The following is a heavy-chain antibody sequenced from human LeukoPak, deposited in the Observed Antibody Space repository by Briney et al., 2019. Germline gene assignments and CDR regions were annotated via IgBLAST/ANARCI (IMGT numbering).Heavy chain of an antibody. Sequence: GGSLRLSCAASGFTFSSVWVSWVRQAPGKGLEWVSAIRGSGGTYYADSVKGRFTISRDNSKNTLHLQMNSLRAEDTAVYYCAKAGIVGASDYWGQGTLVTVSS. V-gene: IGHV3-23*01. CDR1: GFTFSSVW. CDR2: IRGSGGT. J-gene: IGHJ4*02. D-gene: IGHD1-26*01. CDR3: AKAGIVGASDY.